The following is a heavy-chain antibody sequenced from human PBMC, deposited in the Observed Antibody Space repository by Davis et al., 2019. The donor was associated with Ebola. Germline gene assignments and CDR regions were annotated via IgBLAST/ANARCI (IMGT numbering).Heavy chain of an antibody. V-gene: IGHV1-69*04. CDR1: GGTFSSYA. CDR2: IIPILGIA. Sequence: SVKVSCKASGGTFSSYAISWVRQAPGQGLEWMGRIIPILGIANYAQKFQGRVTITADKFTSTAYMELSSLRSEDTAVYYCARGLGYSSGRDYWGQGTLVTVSS. D-gene: IGHD6-19*01. J-gene: IGHJ4*02. CDR3: ARGLGYSSGRDY.